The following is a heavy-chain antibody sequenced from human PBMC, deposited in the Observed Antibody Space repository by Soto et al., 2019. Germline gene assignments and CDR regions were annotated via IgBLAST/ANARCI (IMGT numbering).Heavy chain of an antibody. CDR2: IFSSGST. J-gene: IGHJ4*02. D-gene: IGHD2-2*01. CDR3: ARVGYCSSTPCWPIGYFEY. V-gene: IGHV4-59*01. CDR1: GDSISSFY. Sequence: QVQLQESGPGLVKPSETLSLTCTVSGDSISSFYWTWIRQPPGKGLERVGYIFSSGSTNYNPSLKSRVTSSVDTSENQFSLKLTSVTAADTAVYYCARVGYCSSTPCWPIGYFEYWGQGTLVTVSS.